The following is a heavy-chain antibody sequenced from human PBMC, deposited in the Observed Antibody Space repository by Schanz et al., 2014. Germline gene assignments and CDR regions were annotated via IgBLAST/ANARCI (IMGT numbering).Heavy chain of an antibody. J-gene: IGHJ4*02. Sequence: QVHLVQSGAEMKKPGASVKVSCKASGYTFTSNAISWVRQAPGQGLEWVGWISPYNGNTNYAQKVQGRVTLTTDTSTSTVYMELRSLTSDDTAVYYCARVYRWQHILGHFDSWGQGSLVTVSS. CDR1: GYTFTSNA. CDR2: ISPYNGNT. D-gene: IGHD6-13*01. CDR3: ARVYRWQHILGHFDS. V-gene: IGHV1-18*01.